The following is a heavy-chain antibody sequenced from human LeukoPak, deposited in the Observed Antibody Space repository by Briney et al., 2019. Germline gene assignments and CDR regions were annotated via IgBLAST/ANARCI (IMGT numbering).Heavy chain of an antibody. CDR1: GASVGSAGYY. J-gene: IGHJ4*02. CDR3: ARTRSQSGSYRYYFGY. CDR2: VYYIANT. D-gene: IGHD1-26*01. Sequence: SETLSLTCTVSGASVGSAGYYWSWIRQPPGGGLEWIGYVYYIANTNYNPSLKSRVTMSVNPSKNQFSLKLNSVTAADTAMYYCARTRSQSGSYRYYFGYWGQGTRVTVSS. V-gene: IGHV4-61*08.